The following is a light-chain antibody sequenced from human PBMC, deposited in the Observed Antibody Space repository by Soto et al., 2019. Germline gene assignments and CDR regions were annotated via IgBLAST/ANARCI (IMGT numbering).Light chain of an antibody. V-gene: IGKV1-5*03. Sequence: DIQMTQSPSTLSASVGDRVTITCRASQSINTWLAWYQQKPGKAPKLLIYKASSLGSGVPSRFSGSGSGTEFTLTISSLQPDDFAIYYRQQYNSHSSYTFGQGTKLEIK. CDR3: QQYNSHSSYT. CDR2: KAS. J-gene: IGKJ2*01. CDR1: QSINTW.